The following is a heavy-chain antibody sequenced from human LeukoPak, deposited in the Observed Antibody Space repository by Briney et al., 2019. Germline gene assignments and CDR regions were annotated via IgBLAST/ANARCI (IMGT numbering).Heavy chain of an antibody. Sequence: GGGLRLSCAASGFTFRSSWMSWVRQAPGKGVEWVANIKEDGREKVYVEPVKGGFSISRENAKNSLYLQMNSLRVEDTAVYSCTRGRLTMTWGQGTLVTVSS. CDR1: GFTFRSSW. CDR2: IKEDGREK. CDR3: TRGRLTMT. V-gene: IGHV3-7*01. D-gene: IGHD3-22*01. J-gene: IGHJ5*02.